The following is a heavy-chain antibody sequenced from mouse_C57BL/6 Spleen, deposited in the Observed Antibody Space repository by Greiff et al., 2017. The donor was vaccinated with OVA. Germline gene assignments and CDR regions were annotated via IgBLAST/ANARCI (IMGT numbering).Heavy chain of an antibody. CDR3: ARDQKDYDYDESYYFDY. CDR1: GYAFSSSW. D-gene: IGHD2-4*01. CDR2: IYPGDGDT. V-gene: IGHV1-82*01. J-gene: IGHJ2*01. Sequence: VKLVESGPELVKPGASVKISCKASGYAFSSSWMNWVKERPGKGLEWIGRIYPGDGDTNYNGKFKGKATLTADKSSSTAYMQLSSLTSEDSAVYFCARDQKDYDYDESYYFDYWGQGTTLTVSS.